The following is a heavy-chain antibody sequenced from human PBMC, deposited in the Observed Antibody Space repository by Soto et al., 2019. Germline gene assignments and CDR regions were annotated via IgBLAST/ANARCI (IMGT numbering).Heavy chain of an antibody. CDR2: INPNAGST. CDR1: GYTFTSYH. J-gene: IGHJ6*02. V-gene: IGHV1-46*01. Sequence: ASVKVSCKASGYTFTSYHMHWVRQAPGQGLEWMGIINPNAGSTSYAQKFQGRVTVTRDTSTSTVYMELSSLRSDDTAMYYCAREVKTASYYYGMDVWGQGTTVTVSS. CDR3: AREVKTASYYYGMDV.